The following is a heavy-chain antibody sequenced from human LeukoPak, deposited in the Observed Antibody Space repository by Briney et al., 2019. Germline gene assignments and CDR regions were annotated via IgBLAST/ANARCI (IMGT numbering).Heavy chain of an antibody. CDR3: AKDRPNYYGSNGHYYRRDGDY. D-gene: IGHD3-22*01. V-gene: IGHV3-53*01. J-gene: IGHJ4*02. CDR1: GFTVSSTY. CDR2: IYSAGST. Sequence: GGSLRLSCAASGFTVSSTYMSWVRQAPGKGLEWVSIIYSAGSTYYADSVKGRFTISRDNSRNTLYLQMNSLRAEDTAIYYCAKDRPNYYGSNGHYYRRDGDYWGQGTLVTVSS.